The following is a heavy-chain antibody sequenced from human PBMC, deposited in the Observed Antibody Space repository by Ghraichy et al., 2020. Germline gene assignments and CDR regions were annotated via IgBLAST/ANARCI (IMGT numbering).Heavy chain of an antibody. V-gene: IGHV3-23*01. J-gene: IGHJ2*01. CDR3: AKGGPYYYDSSGYPNWYFDL. CDR2: ISGSGGST. CDR1: GFTFSSYA. Sequence: GGSLRLSCAASGFTFSSYAMSWVRQAPGKGLEWVSAISGSGGSTYYADSVKRRFTISRDNSKNTLYLQMNSLRAEDTAVYYCAKGGPYYYDSSGYPNWYFDLWGRGTLVTVSS. D-gene: IGHD3-22*01.